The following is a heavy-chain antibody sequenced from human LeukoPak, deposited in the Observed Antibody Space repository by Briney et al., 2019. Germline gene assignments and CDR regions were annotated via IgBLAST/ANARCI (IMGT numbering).Heavy chain of an antibody. J-gene: IGHJ4*02. CDR1: GFTFSNFA. V-gene: IGHV3-30-3*01. D-gene: IGHD6-13*01. Sequence: PGGSLRLSCAASGFTFSNFAMHWVRRAPGKGLEWVAFISYDGNNKYYADSVKGRFTISTDSSKNTLYLQVNSLRAEDTTVYYCAREEPGIAAAGMDYWGQGTLVTVSS. CDR3: AREEPGIAAAGMDY. CDR2: ISYDGNNK.